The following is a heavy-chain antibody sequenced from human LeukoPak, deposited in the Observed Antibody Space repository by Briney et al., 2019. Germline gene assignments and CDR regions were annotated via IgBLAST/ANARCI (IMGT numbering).Heavy chain of an antibody. J-gene: IGHJ4*02. CDR2: INHTGST. CDR1: GGSFSGYY. CDR3: ASWRGSYFDY. Sequence: SETLSLTCAVYGGSFSGYYWSWIRQPPGKGLEWIGEINHTGSTNYNPSLKSRVTISVDTSKNQFSLKLSSVTAADTAVYYCASWRGSYFDYWGQGTLVTVSS. D-gene: IGHD3-3*01. V-gene: IGHV4-34*01.